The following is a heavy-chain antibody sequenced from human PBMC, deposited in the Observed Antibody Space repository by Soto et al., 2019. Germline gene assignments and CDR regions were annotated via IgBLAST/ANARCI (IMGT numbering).Heavy chain of an antibody. V-gene: IGHV3-30-3*01. CDR1: GFTFRSYA. D-gene: IGHD2-2*01. Sequence: GGSLRLSCAGSGFTFRSYAMHWARQAPGKGLEWVAVISYDGSNKYYADSAKGRFTISRDNSKNTLYLQMNSLRAEDTAVYCCLRVPSSLTCFDYSGPGTLVTV. CDR3: LRVPSSLTCFDY. CDR2: ISYDGSNK. J-gene: IGHJ4*02.